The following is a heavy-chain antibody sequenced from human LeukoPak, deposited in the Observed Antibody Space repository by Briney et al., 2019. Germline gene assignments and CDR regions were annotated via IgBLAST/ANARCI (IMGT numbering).Heavy chain of an antibody. J-gene: IGHJ3*02. CDR1: GGSVSSGSYY. V-gene: IGHV4-61*01. Sequence: PSETLSLTCTVSGGSVSSGSYYWNWIRQPPGKGLEWIGYIYYSGSTNYNPSLKSRVTVSVDTSKNQFSLKLSSVTAADTAVYYCAREGGYSAYDYAFDIWGQGTMVTVSS. D-gene: IGHD5-12*01. CDR2: IYYSGST. CDR3: AREGGYSAYDYAFDI.